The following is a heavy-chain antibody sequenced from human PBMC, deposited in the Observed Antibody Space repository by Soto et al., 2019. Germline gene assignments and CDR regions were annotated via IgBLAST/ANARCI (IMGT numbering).Heavy chain of an antibody. CDR2: ISGSGGST. V-gene: IGHV3-23*01. CDR3: AKDVVLWFGEPMGY. D-gene: IGHD3-10*01. J-gene: IGHJ4*02. Sequence: GGSLRLSCAASGFTFSSYAMSWVRQAPGKGLEWVLAISGSGGSTYYADSVKGRFTISRDNSKNTLYLQMNSLRAEDTAVYYCAKDVVLWFGEPMGYWGQGTLVTVSS. CDR1: GFTFSSYA.